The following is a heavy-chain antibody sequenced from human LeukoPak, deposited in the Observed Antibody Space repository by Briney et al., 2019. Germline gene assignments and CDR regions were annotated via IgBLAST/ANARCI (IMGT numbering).Heavy chain of an antibody. Sequence: PSETLSLTCAVYGGSFSGYYWSWIRQPPGKGLEWIGEINHSGSTNYNPSLKSRVTISVDTSKNQFSLKLSSVTAADTAVYYCARDGYMTTVSPTDAFDIWGQGTMVTVSS. J-gene: IGHJ3*02. V-gene: IGHV4-34*01. D-gene: IGHD4-17*01. CDR3: ARDGYMTTVSPTDAFDI. CDR1: GGSFSGYY. CDR2: INHSGST.